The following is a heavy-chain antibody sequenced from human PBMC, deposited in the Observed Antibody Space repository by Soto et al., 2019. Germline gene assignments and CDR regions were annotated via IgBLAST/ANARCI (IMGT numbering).Heavy chain of an antibody. D-gene: IGHD2-15*01. J-gene: IGHJ4*02. CDR1: GYTFTSYW. CDR2: IYPGDSDT. Sequence: GESLKISCKGSGYTFTSYWISWVRQMPGEGLEWMGDIYPGDSDTRYSPSFQGQVTISADKSISTAYMQWSSLQASDSAIYYCARSAGNAGRFSEXWGQGTVVTVSX. CDR3: ARSAGNAGRFSEX. V-gene: IGHV5-51*01.